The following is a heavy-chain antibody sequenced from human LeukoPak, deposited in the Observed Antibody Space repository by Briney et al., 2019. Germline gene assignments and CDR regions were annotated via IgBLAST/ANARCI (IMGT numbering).Heavy chain of an antibody. CDR3: ARDAGTGFDY. V-gene: IGHV3-7*01. D-gene: IGHD7-27*01. CDR2: IKKDGGDK. J-gene: IGHJ4*02. CDR1: GFTFSNYW. Sequence: PGGSLRLSCAASGFTFSNYWMTWVRQAPGKGLEWVAHIKKDGGDKYYVDSVKGRFTISKDNAKNSLYLQMNSLRAEDTAIYYCARDAGTGFDYWGQGTQVTVSS.